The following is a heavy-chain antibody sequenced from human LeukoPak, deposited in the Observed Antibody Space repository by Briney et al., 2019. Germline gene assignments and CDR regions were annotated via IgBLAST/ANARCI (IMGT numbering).Heavy chain of an antibody. V-gene: IGHV4-31*03. CDR3: ARAVAKGSIVVDTFDY. CDR2: IYYSGST. Sequence: PSETLSLTCTVSGGSISSGGYYWSWIRHHPGKGLEWIGYIYYSGSTYYNPSLKSRVTISVDTSKNQFSLKLSSVTAADTAVYYCARAVAKGSIVVDTFDYWGQGTLVTVSS. CDR1: GGSISSGGYY. J-gene: IGHJ4*02. D-gene: IGHD3-22*01.